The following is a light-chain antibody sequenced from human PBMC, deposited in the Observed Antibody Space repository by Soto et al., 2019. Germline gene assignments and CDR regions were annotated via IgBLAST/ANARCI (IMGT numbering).Light chain of an antibody. J-gene: IGKJ2*01. Sequence: EIVLTQSPGTLSLSPGERATLSCRASQTVSSSLAWYQQKPGQAPRLLIYAASSRATDIPDRFSGSGSGTDFPLTISRLEPEDFAVYYCQQYGSSYTFGQGTKLEIK. V-gene: IGKV3-20*01. CDR1: QTVSSS. CDR2: AAS. CDR3: QQYGSSYT.